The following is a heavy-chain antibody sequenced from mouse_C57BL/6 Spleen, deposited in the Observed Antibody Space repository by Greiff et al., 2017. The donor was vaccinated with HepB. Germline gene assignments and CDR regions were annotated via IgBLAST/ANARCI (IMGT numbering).Heavy chain of an antibody. J-gene: IGHJ4*01. V-gene: IGHV1-9*01. Sequence: VQLQHSGAELMKPGASVKLSCKATGYTFTGYWIEWVKQRPGHGLEWIGEILPGSGSTNDNEKFKGKATFTADTSSNTAYMQLSSLTTEDSAIYDCAREEAYYSNYGAMDYWGQGTSVTVSS. CDR3: AREEAYYSNYGAMDY. CDR2: ILPGSGST. D-gene: IGHD2-5*01. CDR1: GYTFTGYW.